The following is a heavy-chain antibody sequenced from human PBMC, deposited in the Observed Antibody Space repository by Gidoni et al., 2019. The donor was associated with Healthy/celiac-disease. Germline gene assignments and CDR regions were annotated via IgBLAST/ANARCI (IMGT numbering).Heavy chain of an antibody. CDR1: GFTLSSYW. J-gene: IGHJ4*02. V-gene: IGHV3-7*03. CDR2: IKQDGSEK. Sequence: EVQLVESGGGLVQPGGSLRRSCAAAGFTLSSYWMSWVRQAPGKGLEWVANIKQDGSEKYYVDSVTGRFTISSDTAKNSLYLQMNSLTAEDTAVYYCARDRGRYSSSPMHYWGQGTLVTVSS. CDR3: ARDRGRYSSSPMHY. D-gene: IGHD6-6*01.